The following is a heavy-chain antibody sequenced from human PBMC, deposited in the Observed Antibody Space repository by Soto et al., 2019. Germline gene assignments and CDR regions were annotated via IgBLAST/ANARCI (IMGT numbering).Heavy chain of an antibody. D-gene: IGHD6-19*01. CDR2: ISAYNGNT. V-gene: IGHV1-18*01. CDR1: GYTFTSYG. J-gene: IGHJ4*02. CDR3: ARDKGVRGWYGTADY. Sequence: WASVKVSCKASGYTFTSYGISWVRQAPGQGLEWMGWISAYNGNTNYAQKLQGRVTMTTDTSTSTAYMELRSLRSDDTAVYYCARDKGVRGWYGTADYWGQGTLVTVSS.